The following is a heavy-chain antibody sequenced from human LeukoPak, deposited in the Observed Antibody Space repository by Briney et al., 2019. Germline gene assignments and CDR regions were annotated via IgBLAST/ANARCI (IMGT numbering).Heavy chain of an antibody. Sequence: PSETLSLTCTVSGGSISSSSYYWGWIRQPPGKGLEWIGSIYYSGSTYYNPSLKSRVTISVDTSKNQFSLKLSSVTAADTAVYYCARDSTLAAANFWSGYLHWGQGTLVTVSS. CDR3: ARDSTLAAANFWSGYLH. V-gene: IGHV4-39*07. CDR2: IYYSGST. J-gene: IGHJ4*02. CDR1: GGSISSSSYY. D-gene: IGHD3-3*01.